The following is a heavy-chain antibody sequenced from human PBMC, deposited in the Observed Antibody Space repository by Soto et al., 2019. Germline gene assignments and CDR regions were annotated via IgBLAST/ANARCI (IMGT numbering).Heavy chain of an antibody. J-gene: IGHJ6*02. D-gene: IGHD3-10*01. CDR1: GGSISSYY. CDR3: ASTPYYYGSGEMGVHYYYYGMDV. Sequence: SETLSLTCTVSGGSISSYYWSWIRQPPGKGLEWIGYIYYSGSTNYNPSLKSRVTISVDTSKNQFSLKLSSVTAADTAVYYCASTPYYYGSGEMGVHYYYYGMDVWGQGTTVTVSS. V-gene: IGHV4-59*01. CDR2: IYYSGST.